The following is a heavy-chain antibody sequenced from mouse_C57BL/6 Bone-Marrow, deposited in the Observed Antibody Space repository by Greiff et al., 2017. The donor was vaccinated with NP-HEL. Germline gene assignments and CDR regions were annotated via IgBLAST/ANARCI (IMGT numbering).Heavy chain of an antibody. CDR2: INPNNGGT. D-gene: IGHD2-1*01. V-gene: IGHV1-26*01. CDR1: GYTFTDYY. Sequence: EVQLQQSGPELVKPGASVKISCKASGYTFTDYYMNWVRQSHGKSLEWIGDINPNNGGTSYNQKFKGKATLTVDKSSSTAYMELRSLTSEGSAVYYCARGRDGNWYFGVWGTGTTVTVSS. J-gene: IGHJ1*03. CDR3: ARGRDGNWYFGV.